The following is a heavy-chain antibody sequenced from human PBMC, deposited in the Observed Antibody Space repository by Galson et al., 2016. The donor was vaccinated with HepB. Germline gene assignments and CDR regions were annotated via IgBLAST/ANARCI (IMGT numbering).Heavy chain of an antibody. CDR3: TMNWNDYYYYALDV. CDR2: IRSKAKRYAT. Sequence: SLRLSCAASGFTFSGSAMHWVRQASEKGLEWVGHIRSKAKRYATAYAASMKGRVTISRDDSKNTAYLQMNSLRTEDTAVYYCTMNWNDYYYYALDVWGKGTTVTVSS. D-gene: IGHD1-1*01. CDR1: GFTFSGSA. V-gene: IGHV3-73*01. J-gene: IGHJ6*04.